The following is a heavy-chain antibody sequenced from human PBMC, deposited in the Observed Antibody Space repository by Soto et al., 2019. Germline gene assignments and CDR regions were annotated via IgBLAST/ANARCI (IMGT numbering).Heavy chain of an antibody. Sequence: GGSLRLSCAASGSIFRGYGMHWVRQAPGEGLEWVAVIRCDGSNINYADSVRGRFTISRDNAKNTLYLEMNSLRAEDTAVYYCARGPEPYLYFFDYWGQGTLVTVSS. CDR1: GSIFRGYG. J-gene: IGHJ4*02. CDR2: IRCDGSNI. CDR3: ARGPEPYLYFFDY. V-gene: IGHV3-33*01.